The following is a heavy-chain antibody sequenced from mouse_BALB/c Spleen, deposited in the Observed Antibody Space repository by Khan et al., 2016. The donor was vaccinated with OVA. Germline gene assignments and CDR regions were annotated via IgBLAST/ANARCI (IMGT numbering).Heavy chain of an antibody. J-gene: IGHJ3*01. CDR1: GFTFSTYA. V-gene: IGHV5-9-3*01. CDR3: ARAPYGNFAY. CDR2: ISSDGDYT. Sequence: VQLKESGGGLVKPGGSLKLSCAASGFTFSTYAMSWVRQTPEKRLEWVATISSDGDYTYFPDNVTGRFTISRDNAKNTLCLQMTSLRSEDTAMYYSARAPYGNFAYWGQGTLVTVSA. D-gene: IGHD2-1*01.